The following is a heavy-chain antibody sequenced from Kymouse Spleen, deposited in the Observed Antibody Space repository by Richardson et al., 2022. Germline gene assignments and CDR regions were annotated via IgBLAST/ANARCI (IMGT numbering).Heavy chain of an antibody. V-gene: IGHV3-21*03. CDR1: GFTFSSYS. Sequence: EVQLVESGGGLVKPGGSLRLSCAASGFTFSSYSMNWVRQAPGKGLEWVSSISSSSSYIYYADSVKGRFTISRDNAKNSLYLQMNSLRAEDTAVYYCARDKLELLYYYYYYGMDVWGQGTTVTVSS. CDR2: ISSSSSYI. CDR3: ARDKLELLYYYYYYGMDV. J-gene: IGHJ6*02. D-gene: IGHD1-7*01.